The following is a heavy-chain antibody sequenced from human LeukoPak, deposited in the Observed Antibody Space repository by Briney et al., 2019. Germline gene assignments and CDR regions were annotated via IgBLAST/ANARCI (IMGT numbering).Heavy chain of an antibody. CDR3: YIPYYDTSAYKGY. CDR1: GFTFDDYA. J-gene: IGHJ4*02. V-gene: IGHV3-23*01. Sequence: GGSLRLSCAASGFTFDDYAMHWVRQAPGKGLEWVSVISGSGGSTYYADSVKDRFTISRDNSKNTLYLQMNSLRAEDTAVYYCYIPYYDTSAYKGYWGQGTLVTVS. CDR2: ISGSGGST. D-gene: IGHD3-22*01.